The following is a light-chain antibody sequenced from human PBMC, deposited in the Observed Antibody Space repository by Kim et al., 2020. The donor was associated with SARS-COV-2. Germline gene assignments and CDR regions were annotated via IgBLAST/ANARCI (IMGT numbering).Light chain of an antibody. CDR3: QQYLSTPYT. Sequence: RATINYKSSQSVLYNSNNKNYLSWYQQKPGQPPKLLIYWASTRKSGVPDRFSGSRSATDFTLTISSLQAEDVAVYYCQQYLSTPYTFGQGTKLEI. J-gene: IGKJ2*01. CDR1: QSVLYNSNNKNY. V-gene: IGKV4-1*01. CDR2: WAS.